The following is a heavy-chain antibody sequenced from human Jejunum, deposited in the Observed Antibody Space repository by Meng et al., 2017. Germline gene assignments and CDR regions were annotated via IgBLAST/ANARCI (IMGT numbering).Heavy chain of an antibody. V-gene: IGHV4-61*08. J-gene: IGHJ4*02. CDR2: AST. CDR3: ARDHMGSLDY. Sequence: QGQLQGAGPGLVRPSETLSLICSVSGSSVSSAGYQWSWIRQPPGKGLEWIGYASTNYNPSLKSRVTISVDTSKNQFSLRLTSVTAADTAVYYCARDHMGSLDYWGQGILVTVSS. CDR1: GSSVSSAGYQ. D-gene: IGHD1-26*01.